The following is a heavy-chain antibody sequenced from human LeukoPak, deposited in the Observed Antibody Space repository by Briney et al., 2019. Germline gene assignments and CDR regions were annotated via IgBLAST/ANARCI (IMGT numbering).Heavy chain of an antibody. Sequence: GGSLRLTCAASGFTFSSYSMNWVRQAPGKGLEWFSSSSSSSSYIYYADSVKGRFTISRDNAKNSLYMQMNSLRAEDTAVYYCASGQPDIVVVVAAENFDYWGQGTLVTVSS. D-gene: IGHD2-15*01. V-gene: IGHV3-21*01. CDR3: ASGQPDIVVVVAAENFDY. J-gene: IGHJ4*02. CDR2: SSSSSSYI. CDR1: GFTFSSYS.